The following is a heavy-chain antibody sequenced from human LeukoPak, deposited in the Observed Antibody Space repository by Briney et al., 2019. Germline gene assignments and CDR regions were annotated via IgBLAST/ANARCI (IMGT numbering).Heavy chain of an antibody. J-gene: IGHJ3*02. Sequence: GGSLRLSCAASGFTFSSFWMHWVRQAPGKGLVWVSRINSDGSSTTYADSVKGRFTISRDNAKNTVYLQMNSLRAEDTAVYYCTRPQHGDLYAFDIWGQGTMVTVSS. CDR1: GFTFSSFW. CDR3: TRPQHGDLYAFDI. V-gene: IGHV3-74*01. CDR2: INSDGSST. D-gene: IGHD4-17*01.